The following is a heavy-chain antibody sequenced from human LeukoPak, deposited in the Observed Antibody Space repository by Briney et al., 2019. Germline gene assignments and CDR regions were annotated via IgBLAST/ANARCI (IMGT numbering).Heavy chain of an antibody. V-gene: IGHV1-18*01. J-gene: IGHJ4*02. Sequence: GASVKVSCTASGYTFTSYGISRVPQAPGQGLECMGWFSAYNGNTNYAQKLQARVTMTTDTSTSTAYMELRSLRSDDTAVYYCAREIRKTLYYYDSSGYEYWGQGTLDTVSS. CDR1: GYTFTSYG. CDR2: FSAYNGNT. D-gene: IGHD3-22*01. CDR3: AREIRKTLYYYDSSGYEY.